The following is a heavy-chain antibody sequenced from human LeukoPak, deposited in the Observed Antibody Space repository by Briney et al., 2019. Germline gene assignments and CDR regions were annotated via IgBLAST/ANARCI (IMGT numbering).Heavy chain of an antibody. CDR3: TGTTVTTQQL. J-gene: IGHJ4*02. D-gene: IGHD4-17*01. CDR1: GFTFIGFA. V-gene: IGHV3-73*01. CDR2: IRNKADCYAT. Sequence: GRSLRLSWAASGFTFIGFAIHWVRPASGKGRGWVGRIRNKADCYATVYAASVKGRYNISRDDSENTAYLKMNSMNTEDRAVYYCTGTTVTTQQLWGQGTLVTVYS.